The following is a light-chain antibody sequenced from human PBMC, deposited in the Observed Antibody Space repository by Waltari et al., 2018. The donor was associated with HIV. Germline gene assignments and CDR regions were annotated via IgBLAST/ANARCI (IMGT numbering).Light chain of an antibody. CDR3: STWDYSVSARV. CDR1: SNNIGNYA. CDR2: GNS. Sequence: QSALTKEASVSGTVGKKVTLSCTGNSNNIGNYAVGWCQQISHGAPKTGMFGNSLPSGIPYRFSGSKSGTTASLTISGLQPEDAADYDCSTWDYSVSARVFVGVTKLTFL. V-gene: IGLV1-36*01. J-gene: IGLJ2*01.